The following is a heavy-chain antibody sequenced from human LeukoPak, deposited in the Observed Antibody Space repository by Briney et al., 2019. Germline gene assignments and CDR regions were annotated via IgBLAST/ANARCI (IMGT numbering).Heavy chain of an antibody. CDR3: ARYRKLIHFDY. J-gene: IGHJ4*02. Sequence: SESLSLTCAVYGGSFSGYYWSWIRQPPGKGLEWIGEINHSGSTNYNPSLKSRVTISVDTSKNQFSLKLSSVTAADTAVYYCARYRKLIHFDYWGQGTLVTVS. D-gene: IGHD1-14*01. CDR2: INHSGST. V-gene: IGHV4-34*01. CDR1: GGSFSGYY.